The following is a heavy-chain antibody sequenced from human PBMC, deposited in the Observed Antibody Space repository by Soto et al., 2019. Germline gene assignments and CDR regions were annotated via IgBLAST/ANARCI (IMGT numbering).Heavy chain of an antibody. CDR3: ARGGGVGVAGSAAFDM. V-gene: IGHV1-2*02. Sequence: QLHLVQSGAVVKKPGASVTVSCSASGYPVTAYYMHWERQAPGRGLEWMGGINPATGAAKYTQTFRGRVTMTRDTSTSTVFMELSGLTSEDTAVFYCARGGGVGVAGSAAFDMWGQGTLVTVSS. D-gene: IGHD3-3*01. CDR2: INPATGAA. J-gene: IGHJ3*02. CDR1: GYPVTAYY.